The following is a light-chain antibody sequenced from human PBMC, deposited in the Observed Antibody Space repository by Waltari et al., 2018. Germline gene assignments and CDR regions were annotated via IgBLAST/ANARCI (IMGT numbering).Light chain of an antibody. Sequence: DFQMTQSPSSLSASVGDGVTITCRASQSISTYLNWYQQKPGKAPNLLIYAASSLQSGVPSRFSGSGSGTDFTLTISSRQPEDFATYYCQQSYSPLTFGGGTKVEIK. CDR3: QQSYSPLT. CDR2: AAS. V-gene: IGKV1-39*01. J-gene: IGKJ4*02. CDR1: QSISTY.